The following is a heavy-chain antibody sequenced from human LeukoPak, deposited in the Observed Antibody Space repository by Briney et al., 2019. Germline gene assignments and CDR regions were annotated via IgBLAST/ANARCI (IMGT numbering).Heavy chain of an antibody. CDR2: ITSDSIYI. V-gene: IGHV3-21*01. Sequence: KTGGSLRLTCAASGFSFSSYNMNWVRQAPGKGLEWVASITSDSIYIHYADSVRGRFTVFRDSAKNSLYLQMNSLRVEDTAVYYCARALIAAAGTRGEFDPWGQGTLVIVSS. J-gene: IGHJ5*02. CDR1: GFSFSSYN. D-gene: IGHD6-13*01. CDR3: ARALIAAAGTRGEFDP.